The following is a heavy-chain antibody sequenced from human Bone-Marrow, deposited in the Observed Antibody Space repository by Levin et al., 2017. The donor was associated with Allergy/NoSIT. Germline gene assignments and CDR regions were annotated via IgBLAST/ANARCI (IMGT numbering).Heavy chain of an antibody. V-gene: IGHV1-69*13. CDR3: ARDWVTIFGVVTDYYYYGMDV. CDR2: IIPIFGTA. D-gene: IGHD3-3*01. J-gene: IGHJ6*02. CDR1: GGTFSSYA. Sequence: ASVKVSCKASGGTFSSYAISWVRQAPGQGLEWMGGIIPIFGTANYAQKFQGRVTITADESTSTAYMELSSLRSEDTAVYYCARDWVTIFGVVTDYYYYGMDVWGQGTTVTVSS.